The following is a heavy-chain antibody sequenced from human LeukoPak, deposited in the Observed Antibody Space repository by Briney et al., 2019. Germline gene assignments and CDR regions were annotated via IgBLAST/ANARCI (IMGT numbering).Heavy chain of an antibody. J-gene: IGHJ4*02. D-gene: IGHD5-12*01. V-gene: IGHV3-23*01. CDR1: GFTFSSYA. CDR2: ISGSGGST. Sequence: GGSLTLSCAVSGFTFSSYAMSWVRQAPGKGLEWVSAISGSGGSTYYADSVKGRFTISRDNSKNTLYLQMNSLRAEDTAVYYWAKVGMVATIDYWGQGTLVTVSS. CDR3: AKVGMVATIDY.